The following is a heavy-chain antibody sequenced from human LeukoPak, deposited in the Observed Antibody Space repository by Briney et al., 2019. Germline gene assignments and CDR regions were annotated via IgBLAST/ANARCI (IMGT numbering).Heavy chain of an antibody. V-gene: IGHV3-7*01. CDR3: ARGPSAQVYDFWSGYYITPYGMDV. CDR2: IKQDGSEK. D-gene: IGHD3-3*01. CDR1: GFTFSSYW. J-gene: IGHJ6*02. Sequence: SGGSLRLSCAASGFTFSSYWMSWVRQAPGKGLERVANIKQDGSEKYYVDSVKGRFTISRDNAKNSLYLQMNSQRAEDTAVYYCARGPSAQVYDFWSGYYITPYGMDVWGQGTTVTVSS.